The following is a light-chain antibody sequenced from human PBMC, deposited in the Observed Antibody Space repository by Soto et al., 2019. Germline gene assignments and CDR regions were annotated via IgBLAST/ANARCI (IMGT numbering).Light chain of an antibody. J-gene: IGKJ1*01. CDR2: AAS. CDR3: QQLNSYPRT. Sequence: DIQLTQSPSFLSASVGDRVTITCRASKGISSYLALYQQKPGKAPKLLIYAASTLQSGVPSRFSGSGSGTEFTLTISSLEPEDFATYYCQQLNSYPRTFGQGTKVEIK. CDR1: KGISSY. V-gene: IGKV1-9*01.